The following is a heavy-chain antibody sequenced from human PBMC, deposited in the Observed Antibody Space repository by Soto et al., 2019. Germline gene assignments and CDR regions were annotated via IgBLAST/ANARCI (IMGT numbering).Heavy chain of an antibody. J-gene: IGHJ4*02. Sequence: PGGSLRLSCQASGFNFDNYGMHWVRQAPGKGLEWVAVITYDGSFQYYADSVKGRFTISRGNSKSTLSLHLNTLKPEDTAVYHCAKDRVGGTFYTPLAFWGQGTLVTSPQ. CDR1: GFNFDNYG. CDR2: ITYDGSFQ. V-gene: IGHV3-30*18. CDR3: AKDRVGGTFYTPLAF. D-gene: IGHD1-7*01.